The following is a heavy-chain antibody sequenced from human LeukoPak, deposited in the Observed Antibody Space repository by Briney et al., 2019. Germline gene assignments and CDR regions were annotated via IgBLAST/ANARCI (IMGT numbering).Heavy chain of an antibody. CDR1: GFTFRSYA. J-gene: IGHJ4*02. Sequence: PGGSLRLSCAASGFTFRSYAMQWVRQAPGKGLEWGSYITYNSGNIFYADSVKGRFTISRDNAKDSLYLKMSSLRDEDTAVYYCARDSGYSYADDYWGQGTLVTVSS. V-gene: IGHV3-48*02. CDR2: ITYNSGNI. D-gene: IGHD5-18*01. CDR3: ARDSGYSYADDY.